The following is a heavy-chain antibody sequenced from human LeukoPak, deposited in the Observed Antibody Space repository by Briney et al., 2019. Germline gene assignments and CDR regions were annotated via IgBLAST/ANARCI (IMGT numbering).Heavy chain of an antibody. CDR2: IIPIFGTA. Sequence: GSSVKVSCKASGGTFSSYGISWVRQAPGQGLEWMGGIIPIFGTANYAQKLQGRVTITTDESTSTAYMELSSLRSEDTAVYYCARAYSSTPFGYYYYMDVWGKGTTVTVSS. CDR1: GGTFSSYG. J-gene: IGHJ6*03. CDR3: ARAYSSTPFGYYYYMDV. D-gene: IGHD6-13*01. V-gene: IGHV1-69*05.